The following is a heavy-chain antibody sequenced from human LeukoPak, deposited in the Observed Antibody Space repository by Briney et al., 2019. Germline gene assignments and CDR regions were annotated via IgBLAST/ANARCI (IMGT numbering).Heavy chain of an antibody. Sequence: SETLSLTCAVYGGSFSGDYWSWIRQPPGKGLEWIGEINHSGSTNYNPSLKSRVTISVDTSKNQFSLKLSSVTAADTAVYYCAREDRYGGIAVAGYYFDYWGQGTLVTVSS. CDR1: GGSFSGDY. V-gene: IGHV4-34*01. CDR2: INHSGST. CDR3: AREDRYGGIAVAGYYFDY. D-gene: IGHD6-13*01. J-gene: IGHJ4*02.